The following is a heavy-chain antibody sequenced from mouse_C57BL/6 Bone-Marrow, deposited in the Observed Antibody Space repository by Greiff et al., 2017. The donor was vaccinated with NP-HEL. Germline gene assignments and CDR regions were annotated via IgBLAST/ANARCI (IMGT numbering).Heavy chain of an antibody. CDR3: ARRDWDWYFDV. Sequence: DVHLVESGGGLVQPGGSLKLSCAASGFTFSDSYMYWVRQTPEKRLEWVAYISNGGGSTYYPDTVKSRFTISRDNAKNTLYLQMSRLKSEDTAMYYCARRDWDWYFDVWGTGTTVTVSS. CDR2: ISNGGGST. CDR1: GFTFSDSY. J-gene: IGHJ1*03. D-gene: IGHD4-1*01. V-gene: IGHV5-12*01.